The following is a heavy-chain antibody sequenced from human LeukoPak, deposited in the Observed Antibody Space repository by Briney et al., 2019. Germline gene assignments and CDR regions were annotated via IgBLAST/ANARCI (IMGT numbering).Heavy chain of an antibody. CDR3: AKDYYGSGSYFDY. Sequence: GGSLRLSCAASGFTFSSYAMSWVRKAPGKGLEWVSAISGSGGSTYYADSVKGGFTISRDNSKNTLYLQMNSLRAEDTAVYYCAKDYYGSGSYFDYWGQGTLVTVSS. J-gene: IGHJ4*02. D-gene: IGHD3-10*01. CDR2: ISGSGGST. V-gene: IGHV3-23*01. CDR1: GFTFSSYA.